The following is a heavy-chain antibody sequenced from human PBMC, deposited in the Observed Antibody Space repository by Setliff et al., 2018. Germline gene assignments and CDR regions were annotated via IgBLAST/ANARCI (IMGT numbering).Heavy chain of an antibody. V-gene: IGHV3-21*05. Sequence: SLRLSCAASGFNFNRHNMNWVRQAPGKGLEWIAFINFNADGLYYADSVKGRFTISRDNAKNSLYLQMNNLRAEDTAVYYCARDRPGAIFGVVTPFDYWGQGTLVTVSS. CDR2: INFNADGL. D-gene: IGHD3-3*01. CDR1: GFNFNRHN. CDR3: ARDRPGAIFGVVTPFDY. J-gene: IGHJ4*02.